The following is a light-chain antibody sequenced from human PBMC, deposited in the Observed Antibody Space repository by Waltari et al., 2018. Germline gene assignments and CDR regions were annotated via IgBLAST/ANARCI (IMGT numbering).Light chain of an antibody. J-gene: IGKJ4*01. CDR1: HSISSH. CDR2: GAS. V-gene: IGKV3-15*01. CDR3: QQYDRWPLT. Sequence: EIVMTQSPATLSVSPGETATLSCRASHSISSHLAWYQQTPVQAPRPLIYGASTWATGIPARFGGSGSGTEFTLTISSLQSEDFAVYYCQQYDRWPLTFGGGTKVEIK.